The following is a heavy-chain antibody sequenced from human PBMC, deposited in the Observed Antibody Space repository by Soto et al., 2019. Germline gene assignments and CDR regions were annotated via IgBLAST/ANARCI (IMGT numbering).Heavy chain of an antibody. CDR3: ARETLGVAAVRYYYYGMDV. CDR1: GGSISSSNW. J-gene: IGHJ6*02. CDR2: IYHSGST. Sequence: SETLSLTCTVSGGSISSSNWWSWVRQPPGKGLEWIGEIYHSGSTNYNPSLKSRVTISVDKSKNQLSLKLSSVTAADTAVYYCARETLGVAAVRYYYYGMDVWGQGTTVTVS. D-gene: IGHD2-2*01. V-gene: IGHV4-4*02.